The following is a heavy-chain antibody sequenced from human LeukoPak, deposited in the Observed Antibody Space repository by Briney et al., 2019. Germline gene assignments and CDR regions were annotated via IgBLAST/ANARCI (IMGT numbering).Heavy chain of an antibody. CDR1: GFTFSSHA. Sequence: GGSLRLSCAASGFTFSSHAMHWVRQAPGKGLEWVAVISYDGSNKYYADSVKGRFTISRDNAKNSLYLQMNSLRAEDTALYYCAREWMGYSSSRRYYYYYMDVWGKGTTVTVSS. J-gene: IGHJ6*03. CDR3: AREWMGYSSSRRYYYYYMDV. CDR2: ISYDGSNK. D-gene: IGHD6-13*01. V-gene: IGHV3-30*04.